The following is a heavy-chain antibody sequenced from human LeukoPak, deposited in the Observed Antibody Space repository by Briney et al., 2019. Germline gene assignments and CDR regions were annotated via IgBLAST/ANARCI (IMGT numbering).Heavy chain of an antibody. V-gene: IGHV1-69*08. Sequence: SVKVSCKASGGSLISYTISWVRQAPGQGLEWMGRIIPILNTANYAQQFQGRVTITADKFTNTAYLELSSLTFDDTAVYYCTRGVSGPPPNDYYYYYGLDVWGQGTTVTVSS. D-gene: IGHD4/OR15-4a*01. CDR2: IIPILNTA. J-gene: IGHJ6*02. CDR1: GGSLISYT. CDR3: TRGVSGPPPNDYYYYYGLDV.